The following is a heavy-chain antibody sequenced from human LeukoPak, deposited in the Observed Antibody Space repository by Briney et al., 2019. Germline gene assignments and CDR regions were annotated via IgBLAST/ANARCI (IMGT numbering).Heavy chain of an antibody. V-gene: IGHV4-59*01. CDR1: GGSITSYF. CDR3: ARVFDDYYDSSADPPLWFDP. J-gene: IGHJ5*02. D-gene: IGHD3-22*01. CDR2: VYYSGSP. Sequence: PSETLSLTCSVSGGSITSYFWSWIRQPPGMGLEWIGYVYYSGSPNYNPSLKSRVTISVDTSKNQFSLRLRSVTAADTAVYYCARVFDDYYDSSADPPLWFDPWGQGTLVTVSS.